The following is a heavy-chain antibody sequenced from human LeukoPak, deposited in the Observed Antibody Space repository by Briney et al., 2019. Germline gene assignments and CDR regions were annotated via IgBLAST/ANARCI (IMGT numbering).Heavy chain of an antibody. CDR3: ARSQNDFWSGYLSFDY. CDR2: ISSSSSTI. V-gene: IGHV3-48*01. CDR1: GFTFSSYS. D-gene: IGHD3-3*01. Sequence: GGSLRLSCAASGFTFSSYSMNWVRQAPGKGLEWVSYISSSSSTIYYADSVKGRFTISRDNAKNSLYLQMNSLRAEDTAVYYYARSQNDFWSGYLSFDYWGQGTLVTVSS. J-gene: IGHJ4*02.